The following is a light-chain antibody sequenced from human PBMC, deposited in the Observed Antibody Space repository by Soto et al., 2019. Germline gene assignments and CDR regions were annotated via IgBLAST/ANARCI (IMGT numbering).Light chain of an antibody. CDR1: SSNIGADYD. J-gene: IGLJ1*01. CDR3: SSYTSSSTLYV. V-gene: IGLV1-40*01. CDR2: GNV. Sequence: QSVLTQPPSVSGAPGQRITISCTGSSSNIGADYDVHWYQQFPGTAPKLLIDGNVDRPSGVPDRFSASKSGTSASLAITGLQAEDEADYYCSSYTSSSTLYVFGTGTKLTVL.